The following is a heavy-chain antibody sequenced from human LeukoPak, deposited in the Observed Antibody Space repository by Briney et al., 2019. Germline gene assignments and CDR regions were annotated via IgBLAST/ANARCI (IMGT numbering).Heavy chain of an antibody. J-gene: IGHJ3*02. D-gene: IGHD2-2*02. CDR3: AKDPTCSSTSCYIEGAFDI. V-gene: IGHV3-30*02. Sequence: GGSLRLSCAASGFTFSSYGMHWVRQAPGKGLEWVAFIRYDGSNKYYADSVKGRFTTSRDNSKNTLYLQMNSLRAEDTAVYYCAKDPTCSSTSCYIEGAFDIWGQGTMVTVSS. CDR1: GFTFSSYG. CDR2: IRYDGSNK.